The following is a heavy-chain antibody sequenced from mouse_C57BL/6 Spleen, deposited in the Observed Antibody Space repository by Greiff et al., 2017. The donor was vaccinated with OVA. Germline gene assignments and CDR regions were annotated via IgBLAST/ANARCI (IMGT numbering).Heavy chain of an antibody. CDR1: GYTFTDYY. J-gene: IGHJ2*01. CDR2: INPNNGGT. CDR3: ARSDYYGSGVGY. D-gene: IGHD1-1*01. V-gene: IGHV1-26*01. Sequence: EVQLQQSGPELVKPGASVKISCKASGYTFTDYYMNWVKQSHGKSLEWIGDINPNNGGTSYNQKFKGKATLTVDKSSSTAYMELRSLTSEDSAVYYCARSDYYGSGVGYWGQGTTLTVSS.